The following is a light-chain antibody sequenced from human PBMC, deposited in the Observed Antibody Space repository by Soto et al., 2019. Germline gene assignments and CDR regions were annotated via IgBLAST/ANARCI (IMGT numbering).Light chain of an antibody. V-gene: IGLV2-14*01. Sequence: QCSRTQPASVSGSPGQSIPISCTGTSSDVGGYNYVCWYQHHPGKAPKLIISEVSNRPSGVSDRFSGSTSGNTASLTISGLQPEDEADYYCTSFTSSTTYVFGTGTKVTVL. CDR3: TSFTSSTTYV. CDR1: SSDVGGYNY. CDR2: EVS. J-gene: IGLJ1*01.